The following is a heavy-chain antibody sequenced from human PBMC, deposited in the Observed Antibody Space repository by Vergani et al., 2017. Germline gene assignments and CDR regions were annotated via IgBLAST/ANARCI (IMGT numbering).Heavy chain of an antibody. CDR2: ISSSSAYI. CDR1: GISFSNYT. J-gene: IGHJ6*02. CDR3: ARTGEWMRSNNGPPDYVFALDV. D-gene: IGHD3-10*01. V-gene: IGHV3-21*02. Sequence: EAQLVGSGGGAVKPGGSLRLSCTASGISFSNYTINWVRQAPGKGLEWVASISSSSAYIDYVDSIKGRFTISRDNAKRSVFLQMNSLRAEDTAVYYCARTGEWMRSNNGPPDYVFALDVWGQGTTVIVSS.